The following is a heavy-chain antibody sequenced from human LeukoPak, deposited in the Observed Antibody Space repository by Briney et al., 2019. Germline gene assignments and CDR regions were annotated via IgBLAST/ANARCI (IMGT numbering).Heavy chain of an antibody. Sequence: PSETLSLTCTVSGGSISSYYWSWIRQPPGKGLEWIGYIYYSGSTNYNPSLKSRVTISVDTSKNQFSLKLSSVTAADTAVYYCAGGLRGYSYGYFSAYFDYWGQGTLVTVSS. CDR2: IYYSGST. J-gene: IGHJ4*02. V-gene: IGHV4-59*01. D-gene: IGHD5-18*01. CDR1: GGSISSYY. CDR3: AGGLRGYSYGYFSAYFDY.